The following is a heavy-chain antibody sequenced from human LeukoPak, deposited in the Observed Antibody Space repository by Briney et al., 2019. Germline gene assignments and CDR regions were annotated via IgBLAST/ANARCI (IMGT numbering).Heavy chain of an antibody. J-gene: IGHJ4*02. Sequence: ASVKVSCKASGYTFTSYDINWVRQATGQGLEWMGWMNPNSGNTGYAQKFQGRVTMTRNTSISTAYMELSSLRSEDTAVYYCARGTRITFGGVIVYYFDCWGQGTLVTVSS. V-gene: IGHV1-8*01. CDR3: ARGTRITFGGVIVYYFDC. D-gene: IGHD3-16*02. CDR1: GYTFTSYD. CDR2: MNPNSGNT.